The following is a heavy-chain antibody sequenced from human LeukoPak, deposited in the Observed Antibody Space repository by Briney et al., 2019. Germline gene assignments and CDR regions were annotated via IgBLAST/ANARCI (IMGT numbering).Heavy chain of an antibody. D-gene: IGHD2-2*01. CDR3: AGSYCSGSTCYAPEY. J-gene: IGHJ4*02. CDR2: ISYDGSNK. CDR1: GFTFSNYA. V-gene: IGHV3-30*04. Sequence: GGSLRLSCAASGFTFSNYAMYWVRQAPGKGLEWVAVISYDGSNKYYADSVKGRFTISRDNSKNTLYLQMNSLRAEDTAVYYCAGSYCSGSTCYAPEYWGQGTLVTVSS.